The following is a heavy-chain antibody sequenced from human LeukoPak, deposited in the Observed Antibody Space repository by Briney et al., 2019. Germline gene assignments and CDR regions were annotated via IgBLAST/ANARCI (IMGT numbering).Heavy chain of an antibody. J-gene: IGHJ5*02. Sequence: ASVKVSCKASGGTFSSYAISWVRQAPAQGLEWMGGMIPIFGTANYAQKFQGRVTITADESTSTAYMELSSLRSEDTAVYYCARLGPHYGGHPDNWFDPWGQGTLVPVSS. V-gene: IGHV1-69*13. D-gene: IGHD4-23*01. CDR3: ARLGPHYGGHPDNWFDP. CDR2: MIPIFGTA. CDR1: GGTFSSYA.